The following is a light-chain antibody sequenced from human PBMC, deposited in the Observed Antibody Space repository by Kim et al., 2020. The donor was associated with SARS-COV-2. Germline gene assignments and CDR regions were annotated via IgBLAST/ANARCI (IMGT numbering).Light chain of an antibody. V-gene: IGKV3-15*01. CDR3: RNNVRCTARGT. J-gene: IGKJ5*01. Sequence: VVTQSPAILSLSPGERATLSCRASQSVSSNLAGYQQKPGKAPRLLIYGTSTRATGIPARFRSGGFGTEFSLTIISMQSEDFAVYYWRNNVRCTARGTFGQGTRLEIK. CDR2: GTS. CDR1: QSVSSN.